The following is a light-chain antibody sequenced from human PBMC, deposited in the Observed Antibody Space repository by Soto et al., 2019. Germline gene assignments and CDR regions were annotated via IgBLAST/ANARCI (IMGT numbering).Light chain of an antibody. CDR3: ATWDASLSGWV. CDR1: SSNIGRNY. V-gene: IGLV1-47*01. J-gene: IGLJ3*02. Sequence: QSVVSQPPSASGTPGQRVTISCSGSSSNIGRNYVYWYQQFPGTAPKLLIFKNDQRPSGVPDRFSGSKSGTSASLAISGLRSEDEDDYYCATWDASLSGWVFGGGTKLTVL. CDR2: KND.